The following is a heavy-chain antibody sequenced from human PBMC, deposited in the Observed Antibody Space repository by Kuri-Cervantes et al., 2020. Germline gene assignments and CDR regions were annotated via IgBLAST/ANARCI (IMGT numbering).Heavy chain of an antibody. V-gene: IGHV4-30-2*01. CDR2: IYHSGST. D-gene: IGHD2-15*01. Sequence: LRLSCAVSGGSISSGGYSWSWIRQPPGKGLEWIGYIYHSGSTYYNPSLKSRVTISVDRSKNQFSLKLSSVTAADTAVYCCARARDIGYCSGGSCYYFDYWGQGTLVTVSS. J-gene: IGHJ4*02. CDR1: GGSISSGGYS. CDR3: ARARDIGYCSGGSCYYFDY.